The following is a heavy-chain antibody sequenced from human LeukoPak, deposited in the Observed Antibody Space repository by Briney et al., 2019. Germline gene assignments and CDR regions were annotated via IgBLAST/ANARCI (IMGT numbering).Heavy chain of an antibody. CDR2: IYYSGST. D-gene: IGHD2-2*02. CDR1: GVSISSYY. J-gene: IGHJ3*02. Sequence: SETLSLTCTVSGVSISSYYWSWIRQPPGKGLEWIGYIYYSGSTNYNPSLKSRVTISVDTSKNQFSLKLSSVTAADTAVYYCARDVLYPRNDAFDIWGQGTMVTVSS. V-gene: IGHV4-59*01. CDR3: ARDVLYPRNDAFDI.